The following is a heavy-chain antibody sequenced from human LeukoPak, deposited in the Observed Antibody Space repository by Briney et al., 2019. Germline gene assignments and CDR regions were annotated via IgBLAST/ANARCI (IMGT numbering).Heavy chain of an antibody. Sequence: SETLSLTCTVSGGSISSYYWSWIRQPAGKGLEWIGRIYTSGSTNYNPSLKSRVTISVDTSKNQFSLKLSSVTAADTAVYYCARLAAYYYDSSGYSRVGYFDYWGQGTLVTVSS. CDR3: ARLAAYYYDSSGYSRVGYFDY. D-gene: IGHD3-22*01. CDR1: GGSISSYY. J-gene: IGHJ4*02. V-gene: IGHV4-4*07. CDR2: IYTSGST.